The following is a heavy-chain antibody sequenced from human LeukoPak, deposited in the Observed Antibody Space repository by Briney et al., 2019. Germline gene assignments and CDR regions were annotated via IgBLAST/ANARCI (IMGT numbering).Heavy chain of an antibody. CDR1: GFTFRGHA. CDR2: IYENGGTT. CDR3: AKDFRIGYSAHFDY. D-gene: IGHD2-21*01. V-gene: IGHV3-23*01. Sequence: GGSLRLSCVGSGFTFRGHAMSWVRQAPEKGLEFISGIYENGGTTYYADSVKGRFSISRDNSKNTLYLQMDSLRGEDTAVYYCAKDFRIGYSAHFDYWGQGALVTVSS. J-gene: IGHJ4*02.